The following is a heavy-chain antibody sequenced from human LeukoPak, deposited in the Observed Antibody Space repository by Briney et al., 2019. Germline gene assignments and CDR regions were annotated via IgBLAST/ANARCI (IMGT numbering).Heavy chain of an antibody. J-gene: IGHJ4*02. CDR2: IRSKANSYAT. D-gene: IGHD6-6*01. CDR1: GFTFSGSA. V-gene: IGHV3-73*01. Sequence: PGGSLRLSCAASGFTFSGSAMHWVRQASGKGLEWVGRIRSKANSYATAYAASVKGRFTISRDDSKNTAYLQMNSLKTEDTAVYYCTRGSSSSRLDYWGQGTLVTVSS. CDR3: TRGSSSSRLDY.